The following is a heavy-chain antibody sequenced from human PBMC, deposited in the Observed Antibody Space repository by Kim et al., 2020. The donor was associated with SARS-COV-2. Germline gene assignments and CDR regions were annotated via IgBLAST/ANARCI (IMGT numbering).Heavy chain of an antibody. J-gene: IGHJ4*02. CDR1: GFTFSSYS. D-gene: IGHD3-10*01. CDR3: ARPGGVWGVRAFDY. V-gene: IGHV3-21*01. CDR2: ISSSSSYI. Sequence: GGSLRLSCAASGFTFSSYSMNWVRQAPGKGLEWVSSISSSSSYIYYADSVKGRFTISRDNAKNSLYLQMNSLRAEDTAVYYCARPGGVWGVRAFDYWGQGTLVTVSS.